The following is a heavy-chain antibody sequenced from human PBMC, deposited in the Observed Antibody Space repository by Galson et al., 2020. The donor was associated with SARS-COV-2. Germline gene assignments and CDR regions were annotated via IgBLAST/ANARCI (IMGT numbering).Heavy chain of an antibody. V-gene: IGHV6-1*01. Sequence: SQTLSLTCAISGNIVSSNSAPWNWIRQSPSIALEWLGRTYYRSKWYNHYTVSVKGRITINPDTSKNQFYLQLHSVTPEDTAVYFCARGDGAVAGEYYFDDWGQGTLVTVYS. CDR1: GNIVSSNSAP. CDR2: TYYRSKWYN. J-gene: IGHJ4*02. CDR3: ARGDGAVAGEYYFDD. D-gene: IGHD6-19*01.